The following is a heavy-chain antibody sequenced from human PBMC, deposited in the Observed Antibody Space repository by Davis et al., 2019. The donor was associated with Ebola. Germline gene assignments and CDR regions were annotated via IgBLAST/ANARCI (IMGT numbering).Heavy chain of an antibody. Sequence: PGGSLRLSCAASGFTFGRYAMTWARQAPGKGLEWVSAVTSSGGGTYYADSVKGRFTISRDNSKNTLYLQMNSLRAEDTAVYYCAKEDIVLMVHDIVWWPNFDYWGQGTLVTVSS. D-gene: IGHD2-8*01. V-gene: IGHV3-23*01. J-gene: IGHJ4*02. CDR3: AKEDIVLMVHDIVWWPNFDY. CDR1: GFTFGRYA. CDR2: VTSSGGGT.